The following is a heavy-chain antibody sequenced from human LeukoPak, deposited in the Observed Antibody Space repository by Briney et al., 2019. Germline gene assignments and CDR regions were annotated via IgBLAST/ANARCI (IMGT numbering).Heavy chain of an antibody. CDR3: ARLPRRYYYMEV. V-gene: IGHV3-15*01. J-gene: IGHJ6*03. CDR1: GFTFSNAW. Sequence: GGSLRLSCAASGFTFSNAWMSWVRHAPGKGQEWVGRIKIKTDGGTTDYAAPVKGRFTISRDDSKNTLNLQMNSLRAEDTAVYYCARLPRRYYYMEVWGKGTTVTISS. CDR2: IKIKTDGGTT. D-gene: IGHD3-16*01.